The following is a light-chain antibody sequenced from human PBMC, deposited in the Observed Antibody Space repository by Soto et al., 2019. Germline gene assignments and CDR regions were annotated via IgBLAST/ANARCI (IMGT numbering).Light chain of an antibody. V-gene: IGLV2-14*01. CDR2: EVS. Sequence: QSALTQPSAVSGSPGHSITISCTGTSRDVGNYKYVSWYQQHPGKAPKLMIYEVSNRPSGVSNRFSGSKSGNTASLTISGLQAEEETHYYCFSSPSRGTYVFGTGTKVTV. CDR3: FSSPSRGTYV. J-gene: IGLJ1*01. CDR1: SRDVGNYKY.